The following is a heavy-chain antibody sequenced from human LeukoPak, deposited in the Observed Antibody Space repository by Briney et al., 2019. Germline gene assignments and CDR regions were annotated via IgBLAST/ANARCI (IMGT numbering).Heavy chain of an antibody. CDR1: GFTFSSYA. Sequence: PGGSLRLSCAASGFTFSSYAMSWVRQAPGKGLEWVSAISGSGGSTYYADSVKGRFTISRDNSKNTLYLQMNSLRAEDTAVYYCAGTNILTGYVPWGVGSDYWGQGTLVTVSS. CDR3: AGTNILTGYVPWGVGSDY. V-gene: IGHV3-23*01. CDR2: ISGSGGST. D-gene: IGHD3-9*01. J-gene: IGHJ4*02.